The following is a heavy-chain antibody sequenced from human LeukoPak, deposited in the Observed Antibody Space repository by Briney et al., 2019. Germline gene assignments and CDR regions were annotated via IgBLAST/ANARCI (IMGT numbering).Heavy chain of an antibody. D-gene: IGHD3-10*01. J-gene: IGHJ3*02. V-gene: IGHV3-48*02. CDR2: ISNSGSTI. CDR1: VFPLPEFV. Sequence: PGGSVCCTCVASVFPLPEFVMYLVGQAPGKGLEWVSYISNSGSTINHADSVKGRFTISRDNAKNSLHLQMNSLRDEDTAVCYCASILSVSGRHGAFDIWGQGTMVTVSS. CDR3: ASILSVSGRHGAFDI.